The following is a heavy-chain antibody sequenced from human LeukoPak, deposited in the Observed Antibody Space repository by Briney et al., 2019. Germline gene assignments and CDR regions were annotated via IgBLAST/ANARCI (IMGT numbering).Heavy chain of an antibody. D-gene: IGHD1-26*01. CDR1: GFTFSTYW. CDR2: LSPDGSSS. CDR3: TRSPSLGGRYWGFDY. J-gene: IGHJ4*02. V-gene: IGHV3-74*01. Sequence: PGGSLRLSCAAPGFTFSTYWMHWVRQAPGKGLVWVSRLSPDGSSSIYADSVKGRFTVSRDTAKNTLYLQMNSLRAEDTAVYYCTRSPSLGGRYWGFDYWGQGALVTVSS.